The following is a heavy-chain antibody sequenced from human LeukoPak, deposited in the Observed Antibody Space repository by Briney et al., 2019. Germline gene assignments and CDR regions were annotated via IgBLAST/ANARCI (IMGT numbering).Heavy chain of an antibody. CDR2: IYPGDSDT. J-gene: IGHJ4*02. Sequence: GESLKISCKGSGYSFTSYWIGWVRQMPGKGLEWMGIIYPGDSDTRYSPSFQGQVTISADKSISTAYLQWSSLKASDTAMYYCARHRGIAARTRFTRRPDRIDYWGQGTLVTVSS. V-gene: IGHV5-51*01. CDR3: ARHRGIAARTRFTRRPDRIDY. D-gene: IGHD6-6*01. CDR1: GYSFTSYW.